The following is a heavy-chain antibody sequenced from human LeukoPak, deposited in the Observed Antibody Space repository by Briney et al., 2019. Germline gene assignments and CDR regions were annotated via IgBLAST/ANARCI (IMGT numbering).Heavy chain of an antibody. V-gene: IGHV4-39*01. Sequence: PSETLSLTCTVSGGSISSSSSYYWGWIRQPPGKGLEWIGSIYYSGSTYYNPSLKSRVTTSVDTSKNQFSLKLSSVTAADTAVCYCARMTPNSRGTDYWGQGTLVTVSS. CDR3: ARMTPNSRGTDY. CDR2: IYYSGST. CDR1: GGSISSSSSYY. D-gene: IGHD6-13*01. J-gene: IGHJ4*02.